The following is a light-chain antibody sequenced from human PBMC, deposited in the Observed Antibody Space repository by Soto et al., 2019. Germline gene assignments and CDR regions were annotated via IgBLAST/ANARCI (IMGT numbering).Light chain of an antibody. V-gene: IGKV1-5*01. CDR3: QQYNSYSPWT. CDR2: DAS. J-gene: IGKJ1*01. Sequence: DIQMTQSPSTLSASVRDRVTIACRASQSISNWLAWYQQKPGKAPKLLIYDASTLESGVPSRFSGSGSGTEFTLTISSRQPDDFATYYCQQYNSYSPWTFGQGTKVEIK. CDR1: QSISNW.